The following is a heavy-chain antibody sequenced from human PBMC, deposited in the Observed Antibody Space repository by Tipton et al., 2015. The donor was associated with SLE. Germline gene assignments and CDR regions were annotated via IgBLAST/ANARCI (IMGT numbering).Heavy chain of an antibody. V-gene: IGHV4-61*02. CDR3: ARVVTVGAAHYYDIDV. D-gene: IGHD2-21*02. J-gene: IGHJ6*02. CDR1: GGSISSGSYY. CDR2: IYTSGST. Sequence: TLSLTCTVSGGSISSGSYYWSWIRQPAGKGLEWIGRIYTSGSTYYNPSLKSRVTISVDTSKTQFSLKLGSLAAADTAVYYCARVVTVGAAHYYDIDVWGQGTRVTVSS.